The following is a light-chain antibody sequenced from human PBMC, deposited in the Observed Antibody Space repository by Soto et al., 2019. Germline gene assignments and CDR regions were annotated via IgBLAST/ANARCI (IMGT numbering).Light chain of an antibody. CDR2: EVS. V-gene: IGLV2-8*01. CDR3: SSYAGSNNFV. Sequence: QSVLTQPASVSGSPGQSITISCTGTSSDVGSYNYVSWYRQHPGKAPKLLIYEVSKRPSGVPDRFSGSKSGNTASLTVSGLQAEDEADYYCSSYAGSNNFVFGTGTKLTVL. J-gene: IGLJ1*01. CDR1: SSDVGSYNY.